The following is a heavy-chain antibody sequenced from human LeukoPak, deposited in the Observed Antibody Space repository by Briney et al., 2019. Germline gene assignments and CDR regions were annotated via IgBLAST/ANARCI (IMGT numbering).Heavy chain of an antibody. D-gene: IGHD6-19*01. CDR2: ISSSSSYI. J-gene: IGHJ4*02. CDR3: ARDIGAGAVAGEIDY. V-gene: IGHV3-21*01. CDR1: GFPFSTYS. Sequence: GGSLRLSCAASGFPFSTYSMNWVRQAPGKGLEWVSSISSSSSYIYYADSVKGRFTISRDNAKNSLYLQMNSLRAEDTAVYYCARDIGAGAVAGEIDYWGQGTLVTVSS.